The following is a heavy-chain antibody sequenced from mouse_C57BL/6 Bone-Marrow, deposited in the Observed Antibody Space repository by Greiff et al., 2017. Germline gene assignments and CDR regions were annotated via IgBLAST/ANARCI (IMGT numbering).Heavy chain of an antibody. D-gene: IGHD2-4*01. V-gene: IGHV1-64*01. CDR3: ARSYDYDDYTIDY. CDR1: GYTFTNYW. CDR2: MHPNGGSP. Sequence: QVQLQQPGAELVKPGASVKLSCKASGYTFTNYWMHWVQQRPGQGLEWIGMMHPNGGSPDYNEKFKSGATLSVDKSSRTAYMELSSLTSEDSAVYYCARSYDYDDYTIDYWGQGTSVTVSS. J-gene: IGHJ4*01.